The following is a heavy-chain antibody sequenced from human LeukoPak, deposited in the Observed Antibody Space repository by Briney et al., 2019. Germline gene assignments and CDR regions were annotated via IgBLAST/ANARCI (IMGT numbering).Heavy chain of an antibody. CDR3: ARDVSPMGGSTCFDP. CDR2: FHISGST. Sequence: PSETLSLTCTVSGGSVISYYWSWVRQPAGKGLEWLGRFHISGSTNYNPSLKSRVSMSADTSSNQFSLRLTSGTAAEPAVYYCARDVSPMGGSTCFDPWGEGTLVTVSS. CDR1: GGSVISYY. D-gene: IGHD3-10*01. J-gene: IGHJ5*02. V-gene: IGHV4-4*07.